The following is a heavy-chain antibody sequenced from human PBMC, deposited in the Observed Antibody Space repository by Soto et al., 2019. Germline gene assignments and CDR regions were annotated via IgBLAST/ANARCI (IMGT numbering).Heavy chain of an antibody. CDR3: PKEHYYDRHFAD. CDR2: ISGSGGST. Sequence: PGGSLRLSCAASGFTFSSYAMSWVRQAPGKGLEWVSAISGSGGSTYYADSVKGRFTISRDNSKNTLYLQMNRLRAEDTAVYCFPKEHYYDRHFADSSQGTVLNVYS. CDR1: GFTFSSYA. D-gene: IGHD3-22*01. J-gene: IGHJ4*02. V-gene: IGHV3-23*01.